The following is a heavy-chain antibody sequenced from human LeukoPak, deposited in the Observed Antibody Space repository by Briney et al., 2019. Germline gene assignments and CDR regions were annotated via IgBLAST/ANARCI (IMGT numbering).Heavy chain of an antibody. Sequence: SVKVSCKASGGTFSSYAISWVRQAPGQGLEWMGGIIPIFGTANYAQKFQGRVTITADESTSTAYMELSSLRSEDTAVYYCAGVPRQLWSNWFDPWGQGTLVTVSS. D-gene: IGHD5-18*01. J-gene: IGHJ5*02. CDR2: IIPIFGTA. V-gene: IGHV1-69*13. CDR3: AGVPRQLWSNWFDP. CDR1: GGTFSSYA.